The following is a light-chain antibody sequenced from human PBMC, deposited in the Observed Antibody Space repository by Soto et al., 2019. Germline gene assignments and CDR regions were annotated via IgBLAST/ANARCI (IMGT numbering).Light chain of an antibody. V-gene: IGKV3-15*01. Sequence: EIVMTQSPATLSVSPGERATLSCRASQSVTSNLAWYQQKRGQAPRLLIYGASTRATGIPARFSGSGSGTEFTLTISSLQSEDLAVYYCQQYNNWPLTFGGGTKVDI. CDR1: QSVTSN. CDR3: QQYNNWPLT. J-gene: IGKJ4*01. CDR2: GAS.